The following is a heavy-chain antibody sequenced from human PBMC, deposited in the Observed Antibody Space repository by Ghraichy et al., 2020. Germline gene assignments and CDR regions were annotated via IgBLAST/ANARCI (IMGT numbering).Heavy chain of an antibody. J-gene: IGHJ4*02. CDR2: IYYSGRT. CDR1: GGYISSSSYF. V-gene: IGHV4-39*07. D-gene: IGHD3/OR15-3a*01. CDR3: ARDDFTAGVRPFDC. Sequence: SETLSLTCTVTGGYISSSSYFWSWIRQPPGKGLEWIGIIYYSGRTYYNPSLKSRVTISVDTSKNQFSLKLSSVTAADTAVYYCARDDFTAGVRPFDCWGQGTLVTVSS.